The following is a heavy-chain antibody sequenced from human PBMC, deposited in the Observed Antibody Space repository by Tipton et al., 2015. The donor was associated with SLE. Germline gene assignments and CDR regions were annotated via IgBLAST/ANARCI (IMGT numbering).Heavy chain of an antibody. CDR1: GGTFNNFT. CDR3: ARGSHFDSSAYSDY. D-gene: IGHD3-22*01. CDR2: IIPIFRTT. J-gene: IGHJ4*02. Sequence: QLVQSGAEVKKPGSSVKVSCKASGGTFNNFTISWVRQTPGQGLEWMGGIIPIFRTTINAQKFQGRVTITADESTSTAYMEPTSLRSEDTAVYYCARGSHFDSSAYSDYWGQGTLVTVSS. V-gene: IGHV1-69*01.